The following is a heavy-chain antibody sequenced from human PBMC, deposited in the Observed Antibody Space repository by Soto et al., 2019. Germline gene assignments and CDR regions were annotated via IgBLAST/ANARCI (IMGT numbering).Heavy chain of an antibody. D-gene: IGHD3-10*01. CDR1: GYSVTSGSYY. V-gene: IGHV4-61*01. J-gene: IGHJ5*02. CDR2: ISYTGRT. Sequence: SETLSHTCHVSGYSVTSGSYYWTWLRQPPGQGLEWIGYISYTGRTKYNPSLQSRVTISVDTSKNQFSLKLSSVTAADTAVYYCARSPSSVRGVILGSWFDPWGQGTLVKVSS. CDR3: ARSPSSVRGVILGSWFDP.